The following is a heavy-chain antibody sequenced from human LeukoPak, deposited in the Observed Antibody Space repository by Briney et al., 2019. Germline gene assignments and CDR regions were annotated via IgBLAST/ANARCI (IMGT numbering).Heavy chain of an antibody. CDR2: INYSGST. CDR1: GGSISSYY. Sequence: SETLSLTCTVSGGSISSYYWSWIRQPPGKGLEWIGYINYSGSTNYNPSLKSRVTISVDTSKNQFSLKLSSVTAADTAVYYCARGGATVTTIDAFDFWGQGTMATVSS. CDR3: ARGGATVTTIDAFDF. J-gene: IGHJ3*01. D-gene: IGHD4-17*01. V-gene: IGHV4-59*01.